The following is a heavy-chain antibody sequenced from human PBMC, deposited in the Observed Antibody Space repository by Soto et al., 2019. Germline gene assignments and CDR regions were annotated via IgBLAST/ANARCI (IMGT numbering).Heavy chain of an antibody. D-gene: IGHD1-26*01. V-gene: IGHV4-30-2*01. CDR1: GAPITWGDYS. J-gene: IGHJ5*02. Sequence: SETLSLTCAISGAPITWGDYSWNWIRQPPGKGLEWIGYIFHGGSTYYNPSLKSRVTISVDTSKNQFSLKLRSVTAADTAVYYCARRVVGAPNWFDPWGQGTLVTVSS. CDR2: IFHGGST. CDR3: ARRVVGAPNWFDP.